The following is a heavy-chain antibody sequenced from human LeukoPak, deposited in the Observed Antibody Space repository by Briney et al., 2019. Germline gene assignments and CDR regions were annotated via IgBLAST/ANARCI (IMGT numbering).Heavy chain of an antibody. Sequence: GGSLRLSCAASGFTFSNAWMSWVRQAPGKGLEWVGRIKSKTDGGTTDYAAPVKGRFTISRDDSKNTLYLQMNSLKTEDTAVYYCTTVYDILTGYSLRGIDYWGQGTLVTVSS. CDR1: GFTFSNAW. J-gene: IGHJ4*02. V-gene: IGHV3-15*01. D-gene: IGHD3-9*01. CDR3: TTVYDILTGYSLRGIDY. CDR2: IKSKTDGGTT.